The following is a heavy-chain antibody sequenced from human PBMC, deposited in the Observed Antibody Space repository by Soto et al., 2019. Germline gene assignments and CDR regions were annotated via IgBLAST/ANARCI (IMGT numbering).Heavy chain of an antibody. J-gene: IGHJ3*01. CDR2: FDPEDGET. Sequence: ASVKVSCKVSGYTLTEISMHWMRQAPGKGLEWMGGFDPEDGETIYAQKFQGRVTMTEDTSTDTAYMELSSLRSEDTAVYYCATVISWICDIMKHAIDVWGEGTTVIVS. CDR1: GYTLTEIS. CDR3: ATVISWICDIMKHAIDV. D-gene: IGHD3-9*01. V-gene: IGHV1-24*01.